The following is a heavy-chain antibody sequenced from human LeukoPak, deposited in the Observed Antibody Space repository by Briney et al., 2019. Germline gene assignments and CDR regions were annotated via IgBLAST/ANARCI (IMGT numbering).Heavy chain of an antibody. Sequence: ASVKVSCKASGYTFTGYYMHWVRQAPGQGLEWMGWINPNSGGTNYAQKFQGWVTMTRDTSISTAYMELSRLRSDDTAVYYCARDSSGSYSRNDAFDIWGQGTMVTVSS. CDR3: ARDSSGSYSRNDAFDI. CDR1: GYTFTGYY. CDR2: INPNSGGT. V-gene: IGHV1-2*04. J-gene: IGHJ3*02. D-gene: IGHD1-26*01.